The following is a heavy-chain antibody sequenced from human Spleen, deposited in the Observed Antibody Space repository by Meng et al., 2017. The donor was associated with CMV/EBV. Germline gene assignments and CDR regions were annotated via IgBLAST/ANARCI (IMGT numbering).Heavy chain of an antibody. CDR2: IYYSGST. J-gene: IGHJ5*02. CDR3: ATEPRNPLYGDYFNWFDP. D-gene: IGHD4-17*01. Sequence: QVQLQGSGPGLWKPSQTLSLPCTVSGGSISSGDYYWSWIRQPPGKGLEWIGYIYYSGSTYYNPSLKSRVTISVDTSKNQFSLKLSSVTAADTAVYYCATEPRNPLYGDYFNWFDPWGQGTLVTVSS. V-gene: IGHV4-30-4*08. CDR1: GGSISSGDYY.